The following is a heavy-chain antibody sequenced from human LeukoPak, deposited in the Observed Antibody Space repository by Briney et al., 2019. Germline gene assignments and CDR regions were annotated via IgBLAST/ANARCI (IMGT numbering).Heavy chain of an antibody. CDR2: IKSETNGGTA. CDR1: GLTFSNAW. D-gene: IGHD7-27*01. Sequence: GGSLRLSCAASGLTFSNAWMNWVRQAPGKGLEWVAHIKSETNGGTADYAAAVEGRFTISRDDSKNTLYLRMNSLKIEDTAVYFCTTNPGTWGDFWGQGSLVTVSS. J-gene: IGHJ4*02. CDR3: TTNPGTWGDF. V-gene: IGHV3-15*07.